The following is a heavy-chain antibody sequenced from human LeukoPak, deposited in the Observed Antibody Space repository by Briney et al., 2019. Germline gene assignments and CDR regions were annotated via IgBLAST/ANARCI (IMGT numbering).Heavy chain of an antibody. V-gene: IGHV3-64*01. CDR2: ISSNWGST. J-gene: IGHJ4*02. D-gene: IGHD5-24*01. CDR1: GFTFSSYA. Sequence: GGSLRLSCAASGFTFSSYAMHWVREAPGKGLEYVSAISSNWGSTYYANSVKGRFTISRDNSKNTLYLQMGSLRAEDMAVYYCAREGEEYSRDGYWLDYWGQGTLVTVSS. CDR3: AREGEEYSRDGYWLDY.